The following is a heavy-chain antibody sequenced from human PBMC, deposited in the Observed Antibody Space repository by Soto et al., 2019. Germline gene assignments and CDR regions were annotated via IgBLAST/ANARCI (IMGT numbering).Heavy chain of an antibody. CDR2: INDSGNI. V-gene: IGHV4-34*01. CDR3: ARGLRLWFGELSRRGGYYYYMDV. CDR1: GGSFSGYQ. J-gene: IGHJ6*03. D-gene: IGHD3-10*01. Sequence: QVQLQQWGAGLLKPSETLSLTCAVYGGSFSGYQWSWIRQTPGKGLEWIGEINDSGNINYNPSLKISVTIFLYTPEKQVSLRLSSVTAADTAVYYCARGLRLWFGELSRRGGYYYYMDVWGKGTTVIVSS.